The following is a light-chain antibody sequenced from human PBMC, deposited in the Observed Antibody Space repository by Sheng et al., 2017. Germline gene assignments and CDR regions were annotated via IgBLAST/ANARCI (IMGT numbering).Light chain of an antibody. CDR3: SSYTSGGLV. J-gene: IGLJ1*01. CDR2: DVS. V-gene: IGLV2-14*03. CDR1: SSDIGAYNY. Sequence: QSALTQPASVSGSPGQSITISCTGTSSDIGAYNYVSWYQQHPGKVPKVIIFDVSKWPSGVSHRFSGSKSGNTASLTISGLLADDEADYYCSSYTSGGLVFGTGTKVTVL.